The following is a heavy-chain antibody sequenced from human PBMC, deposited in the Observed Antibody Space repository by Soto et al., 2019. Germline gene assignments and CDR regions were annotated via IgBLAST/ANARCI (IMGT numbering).Heavy chain of an antibody. J-gene: IGHJ4*02. V-gene: IGHV4-39*01. CDR1: GGSISSSSYY. Sequence: QLQLQESGPGLVKPSETLSLTCTVSGGSISSSSYYWGWIRQPPGKGLGWIGSIYYSGSTYYNPSLKSRVTISVDTSKNQFSLKLTSVTAADTAVYYCARRQSSSSYGLWGQGTLVTVSS. CDR3: ARRQSSSSYGL. CDR2: IYYSGST. D-gene: IGHD6-13*01.